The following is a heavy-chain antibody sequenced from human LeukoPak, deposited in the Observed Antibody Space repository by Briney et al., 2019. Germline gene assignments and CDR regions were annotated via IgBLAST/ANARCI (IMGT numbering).Heavy chain of an antibody. CDR1: GFTFSSYA. CDR2: ISGSGGST. V-gene: IGHV3-23*01. CDR3: AKLDLLLSGGMDV. D-gene: IGHD2-2*01. J-gene: IGHJ6*02. Sequence: GGSLRLSCAASGFTFSSYAMSWVRQAPGKGLEWVSAISGSGGSTYYADSVKRLFTISRDNSKNTLYLQMNSLRAEDTAVYYCAKLDLLLSGGMDVWGQGTTVTVSS.